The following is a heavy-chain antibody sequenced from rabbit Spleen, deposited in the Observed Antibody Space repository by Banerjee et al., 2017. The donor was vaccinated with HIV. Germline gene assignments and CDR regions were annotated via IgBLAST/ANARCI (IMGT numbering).Heavy chain of an antibody. CDR2: IYAGSTDWT. CDR3: ARDGAGGSYFAL. CDR1: GFSFISGYY. Sequence: QSLEESGGDLVKPGTSLTLTCTASGFSFISGYYMCWVRQAPGKGLEWIACIYAGSTDWTYYATWAKGRFAISKTSSTTVTLQMTSLTAADTATYFCARDGAGGSYFALWGPGTLVTVS. D-gene: IGHD8-1*01. V-gene: IGHV1S40*01. J-gene: IGHJ4*01.